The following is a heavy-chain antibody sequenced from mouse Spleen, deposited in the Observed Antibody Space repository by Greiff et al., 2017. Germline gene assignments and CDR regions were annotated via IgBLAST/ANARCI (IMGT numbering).Heavy chain of an antibody. CDR2: IWRGGST. D-gene: IGHD1-1*01. Sequence: VQLQQSGPGLVQPSQSLSITCTVSGFSLTSYGVHWVRQSPGKGLEWLGVIWRGGSTDYNAAFMSRLSITKDNSKSQVFFKMNSLQADDTAIYYCAKNKLVYGSSYGYFDVWGTGTTVTVSS. CDR3: AKNKLVYGSSYGYFDV. CDR1: GFSLTSYG. J-gene: IGHJ1*03. V-gene: IGHV2-5*01.